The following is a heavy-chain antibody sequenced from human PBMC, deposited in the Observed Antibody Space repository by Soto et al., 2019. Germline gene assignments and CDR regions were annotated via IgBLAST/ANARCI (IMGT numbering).Heavy chain of an antibody. D-gene: IGHD6-19*01. CDR3: AKDWGSSGWFNWFDP. Sequence: GGFLRLSCVASGFTLSSTGMHWVRQAPGKGLEWVAMISYDGSNTFYADSVKGRFTISRDNSWNTLYLQMDSLRPEDTSVYYCAKDWGSSGWFNWFDPWGQGTLVTVSS. CDR2: ISYDGSNT. J-gene: IGHJ5*02. CDR1: GFTLSSTG. V-gene: IGHV3-30*18.